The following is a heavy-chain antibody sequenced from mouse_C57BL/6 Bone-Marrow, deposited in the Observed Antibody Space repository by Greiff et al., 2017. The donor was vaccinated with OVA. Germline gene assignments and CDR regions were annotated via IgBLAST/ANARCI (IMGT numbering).Heavy chain of an antibody. CDR2: IYPRSGNT. CDR3: ARRDYYDYDVGDFDY. D-gene: IGHD2-4*01. Sequence: VKLQESGAELARPGASVKLSCKASGYTFTSYGISWVKQRTGQGLEWIGEIYPRSGNTYYNEKFKGTATLNADKSSSTAYMELRSLTSEDSAVYFCARRDYYDYDVGDFDYWGQGTTLTVSS. CDR1: GYTFTSYG. J-gene: IGHJ2*01. V-gene: IGHV1-81*01.